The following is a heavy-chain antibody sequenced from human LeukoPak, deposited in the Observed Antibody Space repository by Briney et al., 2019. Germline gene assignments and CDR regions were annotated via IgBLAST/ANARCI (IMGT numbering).Heavy chain of an antibody. CDR3: TRDGLYYYDSSGYRYFDY. V-gene: IGHV3-7*01. Sequence: GGSLRLSCAATGFTFSSYWMSWIRQAPGKGLEWVANIKQDGSEKKYVDSVKGRFTISRDNAKNSLYLQMNSLRAEDTAVYFCTRDGLYYYDSSGYRYFDYWGQGTLVTVSS. J-gene: IGHJ4*02. CDR2: IKQDGSEK. CDR1: GFTFSSYW. D-gene: IGHD3-22*01.